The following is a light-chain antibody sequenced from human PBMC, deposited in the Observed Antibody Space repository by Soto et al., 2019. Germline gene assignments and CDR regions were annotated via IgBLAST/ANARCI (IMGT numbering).Light chain of an antibody. J-gene: IGKJ1*01. V-gene: IGKV1-5*03. Sequence: DIQMTQSPSTLSASVGDRVTITCRASQSIGNYLAWYQQKPGIAPSLLIYRASGLEGGVPSRFSGSGSGTEFTLTISSLQPDDFATYYCQQYNSYPRTFGQGTKVEF. CDR3: QQYNSYPRT. CDR1: QSIGNY. CDR2: RAS.